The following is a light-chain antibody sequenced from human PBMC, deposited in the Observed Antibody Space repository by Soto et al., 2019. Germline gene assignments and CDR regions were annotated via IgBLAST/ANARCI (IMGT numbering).Light chain of an antibody. CDR3: QVWDSSSDHVV. CDR2: DNI. V-gene: IGLV1-40*01. CDR1: ASNLGAKYA. Sequence: QSVLTQPPSVSGAPGQRVTISCTGSASNLGAKYAVHWYQHLPGTAPKLLIYDNIHRPSGVPDRFSGSKSDTSASLAITGLQAEDEADYYCQVWDSSSDHVVFGGGTKLTVL. J-gene: IGLJ2*01.